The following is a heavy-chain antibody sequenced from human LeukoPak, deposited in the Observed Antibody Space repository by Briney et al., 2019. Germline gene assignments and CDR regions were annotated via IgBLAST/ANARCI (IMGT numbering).Heavy chain of an antibody. Sequence: PSETLSLTCTVSGGSISNYWWSWIRQPPGKGLEWIGYVFDSGGTNYNPSLKGRVTISVDTSKKQFSLRLSSVTAADTAVYYCARYGTWFDPWGQGALVTVSS. V-gene: IGHV4-59*08. CDR3: ARYGTWFDP. CDR2: VFDSGGT. D-gene: IGHD3-16*01. J-gene: IGHJ5*02. CDR1: GGSISNYW.